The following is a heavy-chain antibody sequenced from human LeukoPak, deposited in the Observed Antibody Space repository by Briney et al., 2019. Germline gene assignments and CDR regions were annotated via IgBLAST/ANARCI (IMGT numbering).Heavy chain of an antibody. CDR1: GFTVRTNY. V-gene: IGHV3-53*01. J-gene: IGHJ4*02. D-gene: IGHD6-25*01. CDR3: ARAGSADSFDY. CDR2: IYTGGTT. Sequence: GGSLRLSCAVSGFTVRTNYMTWVRQAPGKGLEWVSLIYTGGTTYYADSVRGRFTISRDNSKNTLYPQMNSLRAEDTAVYYCARAGSADSFDYWGQGTLVTVSS.